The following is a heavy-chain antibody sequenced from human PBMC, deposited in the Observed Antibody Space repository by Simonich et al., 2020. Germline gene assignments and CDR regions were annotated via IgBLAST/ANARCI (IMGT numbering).Heavy chain of an antibody. Sequence: EVQLVESGGGLVQPGGSLRLSCAASGFTFSSYWMSWVRQAPGKGLEGGANIKQEGSEKDYVDSVKGRFTISRDNAKNSLYLQMNSLRAEDTAVYYCACLGTGDAFDIWGQGTMVTVSS. D-gene: IGHD3-9*01. CDR1: GFTFSSYW. CDR2: IKQEGSEK. J-gene: IGHJ3*02. CDR3: ACLGTGDAFDI. V-gene: IGHV3-7*01.